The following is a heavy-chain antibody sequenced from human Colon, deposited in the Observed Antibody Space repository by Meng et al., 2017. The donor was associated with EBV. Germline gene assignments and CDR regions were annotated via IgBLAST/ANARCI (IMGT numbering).Heavy chain of an antibody. Sequence: EVQLVQSXGASVQQGXSLRLSCAASGFNFNKYWIQWVRQVPGKGLVWVSRISGDGTITTYADSVKGRFTIFRDNSKNTLYLQMNSLRVEDTAVYYCAKKEEEKGLVNWGQGTLVTVSS. D-gene: IGHD6-19*01. CDR3: AKKEEEKGLVN. CDR2: ISGDGTIT. V-gene: IGHV3-74*01. J-gene: IGHJ4*02. CDR1: GFNFNKYW.